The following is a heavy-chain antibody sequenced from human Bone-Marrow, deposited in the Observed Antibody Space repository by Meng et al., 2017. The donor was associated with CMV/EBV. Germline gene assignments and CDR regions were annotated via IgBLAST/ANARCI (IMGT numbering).Heavy chain of an antibody. J-gene: IGHJ6*02. CDR1: GFAFRNYA. Sequence: GESLKISCAASGFAFRNYAMYWVRQAPGKGLEWVAVISYDGSNKYYADSVKGRFTISRDNSKNTLYLQMNSLRAEDTAVYYCARSLRASLAAAGAVYYYYYGMDVWGQGTTVTVSS. V-gene: IGHV3-30*19. D-gene: IGHD6-13*01. CDR3: ARSLRASLAAAGAVYYYYYGMDV. CDR2: ISYDGSNK.